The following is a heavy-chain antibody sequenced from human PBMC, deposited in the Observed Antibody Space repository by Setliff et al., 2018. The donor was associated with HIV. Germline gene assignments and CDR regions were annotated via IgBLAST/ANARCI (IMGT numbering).Heavy chain of an antibody. D-gene: IGHD1-1*01. CDR2: ISYDGSKK. CDR3: AKAPGNLLEGRQLDS. Sequence: GGSLRLSCAASGFTFSRYGMHWVRQAPGKGLEWVAFISYDGSKKYDADFVKGRFTISRDNAKNSLYLQMNSLRVEDTAIYYCAKAPGNLLEGRQLDSWGQGTLVTVSS. V-gene: IGHV3-30*04. CDR1: GFTFSRYG. J-gene: IGHJ4*02.